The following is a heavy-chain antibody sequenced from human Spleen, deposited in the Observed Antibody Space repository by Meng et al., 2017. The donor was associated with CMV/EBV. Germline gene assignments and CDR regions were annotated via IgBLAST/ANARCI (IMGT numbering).Heavy chain of an antibody. D-gene: IGHD2-2*01. J-gene: IGHJ6*02. CDR1: GYTFTGYY. V-gene: IGHV1-2*02. CDR2: INPNSGGT. CDR3: ARLVVVPAAITSSRAGDYYYYYGMDV. Sequence: VKVSCKASGYTFTGYYMHWVRQAPGQGLEWMGWINPNSGGTNYAQKFQGRVTMTRDTSISTAYMELSRLRSDDTAVYYCARLVVVPAAITSSRAGDYYYYYGMDVWGQGTTVTVSS.